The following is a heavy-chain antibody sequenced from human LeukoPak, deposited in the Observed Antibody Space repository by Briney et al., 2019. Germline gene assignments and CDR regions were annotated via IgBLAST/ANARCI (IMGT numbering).Heavy chain of an antibody. CDR2: IKSKTDGGTT. Sequence: GGSLRLSCAVSGLTFSRYAMSWVRQAPGKGLEWVGRIKSKTDGGTTDYAAPVKGRFTISRDDSKNTLYLQMNSLKTEDTAVYYCTTESVGYCSGGSCYSNNWGQGTLVTVSS. CDR3: TTESVGYCSGGSCYSNN. D-gene: IGHD2-15*01. J-gene: IGHJ4*02. V-gene: IGHV3-15*01. CDR1: GLTFSRYA.